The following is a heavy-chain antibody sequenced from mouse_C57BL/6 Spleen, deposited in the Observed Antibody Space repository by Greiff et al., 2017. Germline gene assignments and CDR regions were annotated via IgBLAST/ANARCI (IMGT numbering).Heavy chain of an antibody. J-gene: IGHJ1*03. V-gene: IGHV3-6*01. CDR2: ISYDGSN. CDR3: ASSPYYYGSSLWYFDV. D-gene: IGHD1-1*01. Sequence: EVQLQESGPGLVKPSQSLSLTCSVTGYSITSGYYWNWIRQFPGNKLEWMGYISYDGSNNYNPSLKNRISITRDTSKNQFFLKLNSVTTEDTATYYCASSPYYYGSSLWYFDVWGTGTTVTVSS. CDR1: GYSITSGYY.